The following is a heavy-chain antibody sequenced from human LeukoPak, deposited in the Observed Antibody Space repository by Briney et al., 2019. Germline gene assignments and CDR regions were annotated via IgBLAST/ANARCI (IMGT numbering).Heavy chain of an antibody. D-gene: IGHD3-22*01. J-gene: IGHJ3*02. Sequence: ASVKVSCKASGYTFTSYDINWVRRATGQGLEWMGWMNPNSGNTGYAQKFQGRVTITRNTSISTAYMELSSLRSEDTAVYYCARATYYYDSSGYPHDAFDIWGQGTMVTVSS. CDR2: MNPNSGNT. V-gene: IGHV1-8*03. CDR3: ARATYYYDSSGYPHDAFDI. CDR1: GYTFTSYD.